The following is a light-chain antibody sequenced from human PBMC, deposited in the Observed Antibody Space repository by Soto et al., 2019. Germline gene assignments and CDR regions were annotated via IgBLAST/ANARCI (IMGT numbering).Light chain of an antibody. Sequence: EIVLTQSPATLSLSPRERATLSCRASQSVSSYLAWYQQKPGQAPRLLIYDASNRATGIPARFSGSGSGTDFTLTISSLEPEDFAVYYCQQRSNWPPTFGGWTKVEIK. V-gene: IGKV3-11*01. CDR1: QSVSSY. J-gene: IGKJ4*01. CDR2: DAS. CDR3: QQRSNWPPT.